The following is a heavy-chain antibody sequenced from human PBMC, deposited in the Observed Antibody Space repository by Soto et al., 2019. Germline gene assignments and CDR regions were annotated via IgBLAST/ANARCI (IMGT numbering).Heavy chain of an antibody. D-gene: IGHD3-9*01. CDR3: ARGRGYDILIGYYGWFDP. CDR1: GGSISSYY. CDR2: IYYSGST. Sequence: PSDTLSLTCTVSGGSISSYYWSWIRQPPGKGLEWIGYIYYSGSTNYNPSLKSRVTISVDTSKNQFSLKLSSMTAADTAVYYCARGRGYDILIGYYGWFDPWGQGTLVTVS. J-gene: IGHJ5*02. V-gene: IGHV4-59*07.